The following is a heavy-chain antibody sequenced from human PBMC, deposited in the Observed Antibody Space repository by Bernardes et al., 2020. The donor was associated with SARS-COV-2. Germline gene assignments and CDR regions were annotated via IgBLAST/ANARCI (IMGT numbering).Heavy chain of an antibody. CDR2: ISRSDRRGESSE. V-gene: IGHV3-11*01. J-gene: IGHJ4*02. CDR3: AREDMNTNSFDY. CDR1: GFSFSDYY. D-gene: IGHD2-8*01. Sequence: GGSLRLSCAASGFSFSDYYMSWIRKIPGKGLEWLAFISRSDRRGESSESYADSVKGRFTISRDNAMNSLFLQMNSLSAADSAVYYCAREDMNTNSFDYWGQGTPVTVSS.